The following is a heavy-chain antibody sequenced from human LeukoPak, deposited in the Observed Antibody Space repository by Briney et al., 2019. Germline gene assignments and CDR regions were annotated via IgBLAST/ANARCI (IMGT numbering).Heavy chain of an antibody. V-gene: IGHV3-21*01. J-gene: IGHJ4*02. CDR2: ISSSSSYI. D-gene: IGHD6-25*01. CDR3: ARDGRLRDFYFDY. Sequence: PGGSLRLSCAASGFTFSSYSMNWVRQAPGKGLEWVSSISSSSSYIYYADSVKGRFTISRDNAKNSLYLQMNSLRAEDTAVYYCARDGRLRDFYFDYWGQGTLVTVSS. CDR1: GFTFSSYS.